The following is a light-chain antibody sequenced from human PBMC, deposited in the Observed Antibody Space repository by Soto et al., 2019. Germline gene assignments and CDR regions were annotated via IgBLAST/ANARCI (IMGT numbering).Light chain of an antibody. Sequence: QSVLTQPASVSGSPGQSITISCTGTSSDVGAYNYVSWYQHHPGKAPKLMIYEVNNRPSGVSHRFSDSKSGNTASLTISGLQAEDEAEYYCSSYTSSSTLVFGGGTKLTVL. CDR2: EVN. CDR1: SSDVGAYNY. J-gene: IGLJ2*01. CDR3: SSYTSSSTLV. V-gene: IGLV2-14*01.